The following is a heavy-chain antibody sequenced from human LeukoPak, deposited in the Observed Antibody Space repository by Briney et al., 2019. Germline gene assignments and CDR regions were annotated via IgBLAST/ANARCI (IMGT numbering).Heavy chain of an antibody. D-gene: IGHD3-10*01. J-gene: IGHJ6*03. CDR2: IYYSGST. CDR3: ARDYYGSGSYYYYYYMDV. Sequence: SETLSLTCTVSGGSISSYYWSWIRQPPGKGLEWIGYIYYSGSTNYNPSLKSRVTISVDTSKNQSSLKLSSVTAADTAVYYCARDYYGSGSYYYYYYMDVWGKGTTVTVSS. CDR1: GGSISSYY. V-gene: IGHV4-59*01.